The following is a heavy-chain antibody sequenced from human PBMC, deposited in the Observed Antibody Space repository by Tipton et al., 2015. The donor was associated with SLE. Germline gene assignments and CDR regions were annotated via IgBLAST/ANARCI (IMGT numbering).Heavy chain of an antibody. D-gene: IGHD3-10*01. CDR3: ARGESILLWFGEPPALDY. V-gene: IGHV4-61*09. Sequence: LRLSCTVSGGSISSGSYYWSWIRQPAGKGLEWIGYIYTSGSTNYNPSLKSRVTISVDTSKNQFSLKLSSVTAADTAVYYCARGESILLWFGEPPALDYWGQGTLVTVSS. CDR1: GGSISSGSYY. J-gene: IGHJ4*02. CDR2: IYTSGST.